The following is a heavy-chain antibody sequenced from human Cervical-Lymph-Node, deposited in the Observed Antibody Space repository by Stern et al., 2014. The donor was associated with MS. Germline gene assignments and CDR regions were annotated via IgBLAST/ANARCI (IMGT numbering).Heavy chain of an antibody. J-gene: IGHJ6*02. V-gene: IGHV1-3*04. CDR3: ARTGTVVTSGYYYGMDV. D-gene: IGHD4-23*01. CDR2: INTGNGNR. Sequence: QVQLMQSGAEVKKPGASVKVSCKTAGYTFTDYGIIWVRQAPGQRLEWMGWINTGNGNRRYSQKIQGRVTITRDTSASTAYMELSSLRSEDTAVYYCARTGTVVTSGYYYGMDVWGQGTTVTVSS. CDR1: GYTFTDYG.